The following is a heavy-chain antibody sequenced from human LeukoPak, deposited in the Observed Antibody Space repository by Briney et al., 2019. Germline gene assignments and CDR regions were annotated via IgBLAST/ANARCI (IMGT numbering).Heavy chain of an antibody. CDR1: GGSISSYY. J-gene: IGHJ4*02. Sequence: PSETLSLTCTVSGGSISSYYWSWIRQPPGKGLEWIGYIYYSGSTNYNPSLKSRVTISVDTSKNQFSLKLSSVTAADTAVYYGARVRYYDSSGYYYPHYFDYWGQGTLVTVSS. CDR3: ARVRYYDSSGYYYPHYFDY. CDR2: IYYSGST. D-gene: IGHD3-22*01. V-gene: IGHV4-59*01.